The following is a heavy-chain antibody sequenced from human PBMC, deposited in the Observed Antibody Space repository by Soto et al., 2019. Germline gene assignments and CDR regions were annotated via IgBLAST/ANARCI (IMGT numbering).Heavy chain of an antibody. Sequence: GASVKVSCKASGGTFSSYTISWVRQAPGQGLEWMGRIIPILGIANYAQKFQGRVTITADKSTSTAYMELSSLRSEDTAVYYCARAPYPKDYDSLTGYHPEFDYCGQGTLVTVSS. J-gene: IGHJ4*02. D-gene: IGHD3-9*01. CDR2: IIPILGIA. CDR3: ARAPYPKDYDSLTGYHPEFDY. V-gene: IGHV1-69*02. CDR1: GGTFSSYT.